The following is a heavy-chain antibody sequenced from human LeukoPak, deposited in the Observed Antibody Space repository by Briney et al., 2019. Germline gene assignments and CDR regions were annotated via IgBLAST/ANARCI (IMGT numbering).Heavy chain of an antibody. CDR3: ARLYGDGHHYYYGMDV. CDR2: IYPGDSDT. J-gene: IGHJ6*02. V-gene: IGHV5-51*01. CDR1: GYSFTSYW. D-gene: IGHD4-17*01. Sequence: GESLKISCKGSGYSFTSYWIGWVRQMPGKGLEWMGIIYPGDSDTRYSPSFQGQVTISADKSISTAYLQWSSLKASDTAMYYCARLYGDGHHYYYGMDVWGQGTTVTVSS.